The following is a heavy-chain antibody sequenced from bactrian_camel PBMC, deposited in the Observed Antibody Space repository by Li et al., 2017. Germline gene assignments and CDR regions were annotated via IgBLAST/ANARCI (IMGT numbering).Heavy chain of an antibody. CDR3: VMNGALFKA. J-gene: IGHJ6*01. CDR2: ISSGGST. Sequence: VQLVESGGGLVQPGGSLRLSCAASGFTFSNYAMSWVRQAPGKGLVWVSLISSGGSTLYADSVKGRFTISRDNAKNTVYLEMSSLRSEDTALYYCVMNGALFKAWGQGTQVTVS. CDR1: GFTFSNYA. V-gene: IGHV3S40*01.